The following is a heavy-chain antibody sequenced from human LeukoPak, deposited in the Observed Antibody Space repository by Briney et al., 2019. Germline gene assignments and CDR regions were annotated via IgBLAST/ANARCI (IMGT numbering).Heavy chain of an antibody. J-gene: IGHJ3*02. V-gene: IGHV4-31*03. CDR1: GVSVSDGRYY. CDR3: ATPYCSSISCLDVFNM. Sequence: PSQTLSLTCNVSGVSVSDGRYYWTWIRQHPAKGLEWIGYKYYTGSAKYNPSLKSRLTISVDTSKNQFSLQLSSVTAADTATYYCATPYCSSISCLDVFNMWGQGTRVTVS. D-gene: IGHD2-2*01. CDR2: KYYTGSA.